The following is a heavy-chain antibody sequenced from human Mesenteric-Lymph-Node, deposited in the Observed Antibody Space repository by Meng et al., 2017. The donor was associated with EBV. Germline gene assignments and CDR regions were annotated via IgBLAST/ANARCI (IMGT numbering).Heavy chain of an antibody. Sequence: QVKLQVWGAGLLSPSETLSLTWAVYGGSFSGYYWGWIRQPPGKGLEWIGEINHSGSTNYNPSLKSRVTISVDTSKNQFSLKLSSVTAADTAVYYCARGEKGPIDYWGQGTLVTVSS. CDR3: ARGEKGPIDY. CDR2: INHSGST. V-gene: IGHV4-34*01. CDR1: GGSFSGYY. J-gene: IGHJ4*02.